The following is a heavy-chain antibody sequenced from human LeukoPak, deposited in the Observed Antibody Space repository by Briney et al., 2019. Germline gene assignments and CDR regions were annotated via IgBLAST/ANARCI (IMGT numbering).Heavy chain of an antibody. CDR2: IIPIFGTA. CDR3: AMGVGAPEDLAVAADFDY. J-gene: IGHJ4*02. D-gene: IGHD6-19*01. V-gene: IGHV1-69*06. CDR1: GGTFNSYV. Sequence: SVKVSCKASGGTFNSYVINWVRQAPGQGLEWMGGIIPIFGTANYAQKFQGRVTITADKSTSTAYMELSSLRSEDTAVYYCAMGVGAPEDLAVAADFDYWGQGTLVTVSS.